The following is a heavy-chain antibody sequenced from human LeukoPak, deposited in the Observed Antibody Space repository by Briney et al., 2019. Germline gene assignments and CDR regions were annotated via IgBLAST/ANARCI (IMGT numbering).Heavy chain of an antibody. D-gene: IGHD2-15*01. CDR3: AKGDCGGTCLLIDN. Sequence: GGSLRLSCAASGFTFSGYAMSWVRQAPEKGLEWVSLITGSGATTYYADSVRGRFTVSRDNSKNTLYLQMNSLRAEDTAVYFCAKGDCGGTCLLIDNWGQGTLVTVSS. J-gene: IGHJ4*02. CDR2: ITGSGATT. V-gene: IGHV3-23*01. CDR1: GFTFSGYA.